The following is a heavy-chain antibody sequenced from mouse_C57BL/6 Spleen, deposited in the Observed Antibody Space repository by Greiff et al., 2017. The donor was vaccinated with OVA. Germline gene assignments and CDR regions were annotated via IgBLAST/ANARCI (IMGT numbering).Heavy chain of an antibody. Sequence: EVQLQQSGAELVKPGASVKLSCTASGFNINDYYMHWVKQRTEQGLEWIGRIDPEDGETKYAPKFQGKATITADTTSNTAYRQLSSLTSEETAVYYCALYDYEGGAWLDYWGQGTLVTVSA. V-gene: IGHV14-2*01. CDR3: ALYDYEGGAWLDY. D-gene: IGHD2-4*01. CDR2: IDPEDGET. J-gene: IGHJ3*01. CDR1: GFNINDYY.